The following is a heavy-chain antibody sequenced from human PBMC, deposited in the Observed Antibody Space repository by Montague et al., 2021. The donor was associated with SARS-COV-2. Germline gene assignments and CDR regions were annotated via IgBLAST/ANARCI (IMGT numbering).Heavy chain of an antibody. V-gene: IGHV3-7*01. Sequence: SLRLSCAVSEFTFSSYWMSWVRQAPGKGLEWVANIKQDGSEKYYVDSMKGRFTISRDNAKNSLYLQMNSLRAEDTATYYCARELKLHHYGGNSAHEAFDIRGQGTMVTVSS. J-gene: IGHJ3*02. CDR1: EFTFSSYW. D-gene: IGHD4-23*01. CDR2: IKQDGSEK. CDR3: ARELKLHHYGGNSAHEAFDI.